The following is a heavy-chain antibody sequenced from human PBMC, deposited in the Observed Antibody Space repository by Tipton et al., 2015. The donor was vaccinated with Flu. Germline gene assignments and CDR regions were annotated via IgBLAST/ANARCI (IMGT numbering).Heavy chain of an antibody. CDR3: TIVDY. CDR1: GFTFGDYT. CDR2: IRNRAYAGTT. Sequence: SLRLSCTTSGFTFGDYTMNWVRQAPGKGLEWVGFIRNRAYAGTTEYAASVKGRFTISRDDSKSVAYLLMGSLKTEDTAMYYCTIVDYWGQGTLVTVSS. V-gene: IGHV3-49*04. D-gene: IGHD3-16*02. J-gene: IGHJ4*02.